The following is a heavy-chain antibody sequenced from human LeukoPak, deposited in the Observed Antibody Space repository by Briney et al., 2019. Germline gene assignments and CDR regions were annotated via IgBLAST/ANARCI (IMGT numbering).Heavy chain of an antibody. CDR3: VKALRWEVYYMDV. CDR2: ISPSGGFT. CDR1: GFIFSDYA. V-gene: IGHV3-23*01. Sequence: GGSLRLSCAASGFIFSDYAMSWVRQAPGKGLEWVSGISPSGGFTYYADSVEGRFTISRDNSKNTLFLQMTSLRPEDTDVYSCVKALRWEVYYMDVWGEGTTVTVS. D-gene: IGHD1-26*01. J-gene: IGHJ6*03.